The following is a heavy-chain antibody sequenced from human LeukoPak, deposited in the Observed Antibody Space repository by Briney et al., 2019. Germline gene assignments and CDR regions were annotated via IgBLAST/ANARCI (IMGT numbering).Heavy chain of an antibody. D-gene: IGHD6-13*01. V-gene: IGHV3-15*01. Sequence: GGSLRLSCAASGFTFSNAWMSWVRQAPGKGLEWVGRIKSKTDGGTTDYAAPVKGRFTISRDDSKNTLYLQMNSLKTEDTAVYYCTTQHSSSWPRVFDYWGLGTLVTVSS. CDR2: IKSKTDGGTT. J-gene: IGHJ4*02. CDR1: GFTFSNAW. CDR3: TTQHSSSWPRVFDY.